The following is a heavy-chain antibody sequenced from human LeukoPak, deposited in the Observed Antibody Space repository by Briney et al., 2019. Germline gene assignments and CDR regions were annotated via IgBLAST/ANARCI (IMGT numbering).Heavy chain of an antibody. J-gene: IGHJ4*02. D-gene: IGHD3/OR15-3a*01. CDR1: GFTFKTTG. CDR2: DGTNT. V-gene: IGHV3-33*01. CDR3: ARDKDWYFDS. Sequence: GGSLRLSCAASGFTFKTTGMHWVRQAPGKGLEWVAIDGTNTYYRDSVKGRFTISRDNSKNTLYLQMNSLSGEDTAVYYCARDKDWYFDSWGQGTLVTVSS.